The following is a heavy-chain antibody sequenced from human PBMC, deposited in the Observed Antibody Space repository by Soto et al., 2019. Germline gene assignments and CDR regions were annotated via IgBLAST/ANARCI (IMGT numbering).Heavy chain of an antibody. CDR1: GFTFTSSA. CDR2: IVVGSGNT. CDR3: AAERQGVYDTRFGYSY. J-gene: IGHJ4*02. D-gene: IGHD2-8*01. V-gene: IGHV1-58*01. Sequence: SVKVSCKASGFTFTSSAVQWVRHARGQRLEWIGWIVVGSGNTNYAQKFQERVTITRDMSTSTAYMELSSLRSEDTAVYYCAAERQGVYDTRFGYSYWGQGTLVTVSS.